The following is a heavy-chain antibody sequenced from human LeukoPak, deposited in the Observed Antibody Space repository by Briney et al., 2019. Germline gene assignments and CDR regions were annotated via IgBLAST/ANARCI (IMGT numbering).Heavy chain of an antibody. Sequence: PGRSLRLSCAASGFTFSSYGMHWVRQAPGKGLEWVAVIWYDGSNKYYADSVKGRFTISRDNSKNTLYLRMNSLEAEDTAVYYCAKYVVVTGADTFDIWGQGTMVTVSS. D-gene: IGHD2-21*02. CDR2: IWYDGSNK. CDR3: AKYVVVTGADTFDI. CDR1: GFTFSSYG. V-gene: IGHV3-33*06. J-gene: IGHJ3*02.